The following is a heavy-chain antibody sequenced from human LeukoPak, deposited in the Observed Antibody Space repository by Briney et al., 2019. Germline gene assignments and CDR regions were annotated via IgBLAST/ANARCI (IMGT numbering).Heavy chain of an antibody. Sequence: SDTLSLTCAVYGESFSGYYWRWIRQPPGKGLEWIGEINHSGSTNYNPSLKSRVTISVDPSKNQFSLTLSSVTAADTAVYYCARGLLWCEKNNWFDPWGQGTLVTVSS. V-gene: IGHV4-34*01. CDR2: INHSGST. D-gene: IGHD4/OR15-4a*01. J-gene: IGHJ5*02. CDR3: ARGLLWCEKNNWFDP. CDR1: GESFSGYY.